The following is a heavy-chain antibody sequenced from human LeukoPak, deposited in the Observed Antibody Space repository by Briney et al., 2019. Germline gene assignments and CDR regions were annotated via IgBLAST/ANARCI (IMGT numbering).Heavy chain of an antibody. CDR2: INPNSGGT. D-gene: IGHD2-15*01. Sequence: GASVKVSCKASGYTFTGDYMHWVRQAPGQGLEWMGWINPNSGGTNYTQKFQGRVTMTRDTSISTAYMELSRLRSDDTAVYYCARTIGYCSGGSCYRGLDDAFDIWGQGTMVTVSS. CDR1: GYTFTGDY. V-gene: IGHV1-2*02. CDR3: ARTIGYCSGGSCYRGLDDAFDI. J-gene: IGHJ3*02.